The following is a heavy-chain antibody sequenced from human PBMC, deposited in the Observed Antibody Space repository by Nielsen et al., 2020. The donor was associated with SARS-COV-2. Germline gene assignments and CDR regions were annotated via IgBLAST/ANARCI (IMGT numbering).Heavy chain of an antibody. Sequence: GESLKISCAVSGFTVGSNYMTWVRQAPGKRLESVSVIHGGGNTYYADSVKGRFTISRHSSNNTLFLQMNSLRAEDTAVYYCARLYTGRIDAFDIWGQGTMVTVSS. J-gene: IGHJ3*02. CDR1: GFTVGSNY. CDR3: ARLYTGRIDAFDI. V-gene: IGHV3-53*04. D-gene: IGHD2-2*02. CDR2: IHGGGNT.